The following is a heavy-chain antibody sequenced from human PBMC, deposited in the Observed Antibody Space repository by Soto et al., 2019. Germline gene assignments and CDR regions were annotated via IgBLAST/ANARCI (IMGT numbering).Heavy chain of an antibody. J-gene: IGHJ3*02. Sequence: QVQLVQSGAEVKKPGSSVKVSCKASGGTFSSYAISWVRQAPGQGLEWMGGIIPIFGTANYAQKFQGRVTITADEYTSTAYMELSSLRSEDTAVYYCARAFPHMVRGVFGAFDIWGQGTMVTVSS. CDR3: ARAFPHMVRGVFGAFDI. D-gene: IGHD3-10*01. V-gene: IGHV1-69*12. CDR1: GGTFSSYA. CDR2: IIPIFGTA.